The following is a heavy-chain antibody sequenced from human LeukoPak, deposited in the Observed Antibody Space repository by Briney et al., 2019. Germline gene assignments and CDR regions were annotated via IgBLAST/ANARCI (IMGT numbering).Heavy chain of an antibody. CDR1: GFTFSSSW. Sequence: GGSLRLSCAASGFTFSSSWMSWVRQAPGKGLEWVANIKQDGSERNYVDSVKGRFTISRDNAKGSLYLQMNSLRAEDTAVNYCATPFSSSYEMFWGQGTLVTVSS. CDR3: ATPFSSSYEMF. CDR2: IKQDGSER. J-gene: IGHJ4*02. D-gene: IGHD6-13*01. V-gene: IGHV3-7*01.